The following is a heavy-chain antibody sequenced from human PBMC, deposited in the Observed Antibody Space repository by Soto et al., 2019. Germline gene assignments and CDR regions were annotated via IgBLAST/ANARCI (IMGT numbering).Heavy chain of an antibody. D-gene: IGHD3-16*02. J-gene: IGHJ3*02. V-gene: IGHV1-8*01. CDR1: GYTFTSYD. CDR3: ATQSYDYIWGSYRLGPGRFKGNDAFDI. Sequence: RASVKVSCKASGYTFTSYDINWVRQATGQGLEWMGWMNPNSGNTGYAQKFQGRVTMTRNTSISTAYMELSSLRSEDTAVHYCATQSYDYIWGSYRLGPGRFKGNDAFDISGQGPIVTVS. CDR2: MNPNSGNT.